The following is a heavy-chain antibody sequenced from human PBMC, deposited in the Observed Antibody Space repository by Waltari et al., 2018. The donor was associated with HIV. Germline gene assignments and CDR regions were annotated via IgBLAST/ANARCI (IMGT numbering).Heavy chain of an antibody. Sequence: QVQLVQSGAEVKKPGASVKVSCKASGSTFTGYYMHWVRQAPGQGLEWMGRINPNSGGTNYAQKFQGRVTMTRDTSISTAYMELSRLRSDDTAVYYCARVDEYFGSRQYQLLHYYYGMDVWGQGTTVTVSS. CDR2: INPNSGGT. CDR3: ARVDEYFGSRQYQLLHYYYGMDV. J-gene: IGHJ6*02. V-gene: IGHV1-2*06. CDR1: GSTFTGYY. D-gene: IGHD2-2*01.